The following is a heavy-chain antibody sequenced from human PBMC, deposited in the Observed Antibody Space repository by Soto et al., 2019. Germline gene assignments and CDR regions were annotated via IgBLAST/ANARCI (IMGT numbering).Heavy chain of an antibody. J-gene: IGHJ6*03. D-gene: IGHD3-9*01. CDR1: GFTFSSYS. V-gene: IGHV3-21*01. CDR3: ARDYDILTGYYTFYYYYMDV. CDR2: ISSSSSYI. Sequence: GGSLRLSCAASGFTFSSYSMNWVRQAPGKGLEWVSSISSSSSYIYYADSVKGRFTISRDNAKNSLYLQMNSLRAEDTAVYYCARDYDILTGYYTFYYYYMDVWGKGTTVTVSS.